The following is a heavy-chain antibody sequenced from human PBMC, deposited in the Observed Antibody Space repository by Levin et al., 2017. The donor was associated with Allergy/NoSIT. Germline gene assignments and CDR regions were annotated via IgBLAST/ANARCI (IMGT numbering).Heavy chain of an antibody. J-gene: IGHJ4*02. CDR1: GYTFTDHY. Sequence: ASVKVSCKAAGYTFTDHYMHWVRQAPGQGLEWMGWVNCNSGDTHYAQKFQDRVTMTRDTSITTAYIEVSSLRFDDTALYFCARNDYGDYIQNFDYWGQGTLVTVSS. CDR3: ARNDYGDYIQNFDY. CDR2: VNCNSGDT. D-gene: IGHD4-17*01. V-gene: IGHV1-2*02.